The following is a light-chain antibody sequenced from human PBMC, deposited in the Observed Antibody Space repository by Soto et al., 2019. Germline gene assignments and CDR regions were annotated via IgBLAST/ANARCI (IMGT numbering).Light chain of an antibody. CDR2: DTP. CDR3: PAYNHWPLT. CDR1: QGIGDT. V-gene: IGKV3-15*01. Sequence: EVVMTQSPATRSVSPGEGVTLSCRANQGIGDTSACYQHKPVQAPRLLIHDTPTRSTCVPARFSGSRSGPEFTLTINSLQSEDFAIYYCPAYNHWPLTSGGRTKVDIK. J-gene: IGKJ4*01.